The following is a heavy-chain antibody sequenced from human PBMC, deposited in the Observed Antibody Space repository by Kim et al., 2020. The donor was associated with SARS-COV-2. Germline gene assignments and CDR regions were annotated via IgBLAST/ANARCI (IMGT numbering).Heavy chain of an antibody. J-gene: IGHJ5*02. Sequence: SKKYYADSVKGRFTISRDNSKNTLYLQMNSLRAEDTAVYYCARDVNWFDPWGQGTLVTVSS. V-gene: IGHV3-30*01. CDR3: ARDVNWFDP. CDR2: SKK.